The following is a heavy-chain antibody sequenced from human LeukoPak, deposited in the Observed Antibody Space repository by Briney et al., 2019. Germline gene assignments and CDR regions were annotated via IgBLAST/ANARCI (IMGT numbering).Heavy chain of an antibody. Sequence: SETLSLTCTVSGGSISSYYWSWIRQPPGKGLEWIAYLFYSGSTDYNPSLESRVTISVDTSKNQFSLKLRSVTAADTAVYYRATVAVIRGVTYFDYWGQGTLVTVSS. CDR2: LFYSGST. D-gene: IGHD3-10*01. CDR3: ATVAVIRGVTYFDY. CDR1: GGSISSYY. V-gene: IGHV4-59*01. J-gene: IGHJ4*02.